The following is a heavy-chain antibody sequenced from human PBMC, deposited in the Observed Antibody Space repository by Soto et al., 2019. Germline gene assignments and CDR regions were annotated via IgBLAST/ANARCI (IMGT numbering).Heavy chain of an antibody. D-gene: IGHD1-7*01. CDR1: GGSVSSGSYY. Sequence: SATLSLTCTVSGGSVSSGSYYWSWIRQPPGKGLEWIGYIYYSGSTNYNPSLKSRVTISGDTSKNQFSLKLSSVTAADTAVDYCAREVKLELRAFDIWGQGTMVTVSS. V-gene: IGHV4-61*01. CDR3: AREVKLELRAFDI. CDR2: IYYSGST. J-gene: IGHJ3*02.